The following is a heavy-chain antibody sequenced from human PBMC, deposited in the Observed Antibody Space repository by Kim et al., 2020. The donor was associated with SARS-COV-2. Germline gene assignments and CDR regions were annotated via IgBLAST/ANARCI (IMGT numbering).Heavy chain of an antibody. J-gene: IGHJ6*02. D-gene: IGHD2-2*01. CDR1: GFTFSSYS. CDR3: ARGRLYCSSTSCYDYYYYGMDV. CDR2: ISSSSSYI. Sequence: GGSLRLSCAASGFTFSSYSMNWVRQAPGKGLEWVSSISSSSSYIYYADSVKGRFTISRDNAKNSLYLQMNSLRAEDTAVYYCARGRLYCSSTSCYDYYYYGMDVWGQGTTVTVSS. V-gene: IGHV3-21*01.